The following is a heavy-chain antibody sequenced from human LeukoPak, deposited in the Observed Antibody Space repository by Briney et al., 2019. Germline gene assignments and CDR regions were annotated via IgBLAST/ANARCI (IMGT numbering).Heavy chain of an antibody. Sequence: ASVKVSCKASGYTFTSNYIHWVRQAPGQGLEWMGMIYPRDGSTSYAQKFQGRVTVTRDTSTSTVHMELSGLRSEDTAVYYCARDQEGFDYWAREPWSPSPQ. J-gene: IGHJ4*02. CDR1: GYTFTSNY. CDR3: ARDQEGFDY. V-gene: IGHV1-46*01. CDR2: IYPRDGST.